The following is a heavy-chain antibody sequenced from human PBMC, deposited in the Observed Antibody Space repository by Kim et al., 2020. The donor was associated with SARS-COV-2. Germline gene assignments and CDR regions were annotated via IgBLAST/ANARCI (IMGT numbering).Heavy chain of an antibody. D-gene: IGHD4-4*01. V-gene: IGHV3-53*01. Sequence: GGSLRLSCAVSGLSVTSHHMTWIRQAPGRGLERVSVIFRGGTTYYAPSVQGRFTVSRDYYSNTLSLQMNSLRAEDTAIYYCSRDPVADGYSFFDYWGQGTLVTVSS. CDR1: GLSVTSHH. J-gene: IGHJ4*02. CDR3: SRDPVADGYSFFDY. CDR2: IFRGGTT.